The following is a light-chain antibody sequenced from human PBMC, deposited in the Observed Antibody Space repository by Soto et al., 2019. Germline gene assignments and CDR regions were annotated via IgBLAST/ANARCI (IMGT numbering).Light chain of an antibody. Sequence: QSVLTQPASLSGSPGQSIAISCPGTSSDIGSYNYVSWYQQHPGKAPKLMIHEVSNRPSGVSDRFSGSKSGNTASLTISGLQADDEADYYCSSHTTYSTRVFGTGTKVTVL. V-gene: IGLV2-14*01. CDR2: EVS. CDR3: SSHTTYSTRV. J-gene: IGLJ1*01. CDR1: SSDIGSYNY.